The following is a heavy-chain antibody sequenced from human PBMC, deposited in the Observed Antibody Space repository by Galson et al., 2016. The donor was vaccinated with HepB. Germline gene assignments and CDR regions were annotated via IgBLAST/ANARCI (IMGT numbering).Heavy chain of an antibody. D-gene: IGHD3-22*01. CDR3: VHGVPYDRTGYYDYYFDY. V-gene: IGHV2-5*02. J-gene: IGHJ4*02. CDR2: IYWDDDK. Sequence: PALVKPTQTLTLTCSFSGFSLSSTAVGVGWIRQPPGKAPERLVFIYWDDDKRYNPSLRSRLTITKDTSKNQVVLTMTNMDPVDTATYYCVHGVPYDRTGYYDYYFDYWGQGTLVTVSS. CDR1: GFSLSSTAVG.